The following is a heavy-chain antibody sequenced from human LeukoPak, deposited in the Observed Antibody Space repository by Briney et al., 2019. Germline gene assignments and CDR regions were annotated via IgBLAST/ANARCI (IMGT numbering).Heavy chain of an antibody. CDR1: GGSFSGYY. CDR3: ARGLAYCSSTSCQWGGRERRPPQYYYYYGMDV. Sequence: PSETLSLTCAVYGGSFSGYYWSWIRQPPGKGLEWIGEINHSGSTNYNPSLKSRVTISVDTSKNQFSLKLSSVTAADTAVYYCARGLAYCSSTSCQWGGRERRPPQYYYYYGMDVWGQGTTVTVSS. CDR2: INHSGST. D-gene: IGHD2-2*01. J-gene: IGHJ6*02. V-gene: IGHV4-34*01.